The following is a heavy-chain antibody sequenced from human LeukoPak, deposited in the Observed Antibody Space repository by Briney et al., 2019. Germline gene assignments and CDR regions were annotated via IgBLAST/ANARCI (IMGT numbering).Heavy chain of an antibody. V-gene: IGHV3-23*01. CDR1: GLTFSSYA. Sequence: GGSLRLSCAASGLTFSSYAMSWVRQAPGKGLEWVSAISGSGGSTYYADSVKGRFTISRDNSKNTLYLQMNSLRAEDTAVYYCATTSTGSIAAANHYFDYWGQGTLVTVSS. D-gene: IGHD6-13*01. CDR3: ATTSTGSIAAANHYFDY. CDR2: ISGSGGST. J-gene: IGHJ4*02.